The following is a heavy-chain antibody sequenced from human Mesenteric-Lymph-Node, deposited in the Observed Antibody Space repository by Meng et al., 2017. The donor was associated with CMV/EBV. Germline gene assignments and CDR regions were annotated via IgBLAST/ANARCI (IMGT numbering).Heavy chain of an antibody. CDR1: GGTFSTYA. D-gene: IGHD2-2*01. V-gene: IGHV1-69*05. J-gene: IGHJ6*02. CDR2: NIPIFGTA. Sequence: SVKVSCKASGGTFSTYAISWVRQAPGQGLEWMGGNIPIFGTANYAQKFQGRVTITTDESTSTAYMEPSSLRSEDTAVYYCARVGAVVVVSAPGGGMDVWGQGTTVTVSS. CDR3: ARVGAVVVVSAPGGGMDV.